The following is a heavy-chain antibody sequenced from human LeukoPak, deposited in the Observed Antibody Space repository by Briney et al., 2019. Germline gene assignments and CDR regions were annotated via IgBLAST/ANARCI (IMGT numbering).Heavy chain of an antibody. J-gene: IGHJ4*02. CDR2: ISGSGGST. CDR3: AKGYSSGGYFCDY. V-gene: IGHV3-23*01. Sequence: PGGSLSLSCAASGFTFSSYAMSWVRQAPGKGLEWVSAISGSGGSTYYADSVKGRFTISRDNSKNTLYLQMSSLRAEDTAVYYCAKGYSSGGYFCDYWGQGTLVTVSS. CDR1: GFTFSSYA. D-gene: IGHD6-19*01.